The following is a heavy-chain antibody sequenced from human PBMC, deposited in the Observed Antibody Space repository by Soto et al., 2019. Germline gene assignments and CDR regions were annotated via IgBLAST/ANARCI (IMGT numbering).Heavy chain of an antibody. CDR1: GFTFSSYG. D-gene: IGHD6-13*01. CDR3: ARDHGYSSSWYGDYYYGMDV. Sequence: QVQLVESGGGVVQPGRSLRLSCAASGFTFSSYGMHWVRQAPGKGLEWVAVIWYDGSNKYYADSVKGRFTISRDNSKNTLYLQMNSRGAEDTAVYYCARDHGYSSSWYGDYYYGMDVWGQGTTVTVSS. V-gene: IGHV3-33*01. J-gene: IGHJ6*02. CDR2: IWYDGSNK.